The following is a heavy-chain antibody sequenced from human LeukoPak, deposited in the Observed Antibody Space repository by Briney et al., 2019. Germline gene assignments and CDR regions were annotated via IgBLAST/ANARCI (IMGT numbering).Heavy chain of an antibody. Sequence: ASVKVSCKASGYVFTSYAMNWVRQAPGQGLEWMGRINTNTGNPTYAQGFTGRFVFSLDTSVSTAYLQISSLKADDTAVYYCARDLTDYYDSSGSQIFQHWGQGTLVTVSS. CDR3: ARDLTDYYDSSGSQIFQH. CDR2: INTNTGNP. D-gene: IGHD3-22*01. V-gene: IGHV7-4-1*02. J-gene: IGHJ1*01. CDR1: GYVFTSYA.